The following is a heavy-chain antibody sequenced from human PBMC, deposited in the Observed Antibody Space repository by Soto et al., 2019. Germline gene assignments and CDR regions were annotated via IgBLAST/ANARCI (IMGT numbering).Heavy chain of an antibody. V-gene: IGHV1-69*01. CDR2: IIPIFGTA. J-gene: IGHJ6*02. CDR1: GGTFSSYA. D-gene: IGHD3-16*02. CDR3: WSFGGVIVTDGMDV. Sequence: QVQLVQSGAEVKKPGSSVKVSCKASGGTFSSYAISWVRQAPGQGLELMGGIIPIFGTANYAQKFQGRVTINADEATSTAYVELSSLRSEDTAGYYCWSFGGVIVTDGMDVWGQGTTVTVSS.